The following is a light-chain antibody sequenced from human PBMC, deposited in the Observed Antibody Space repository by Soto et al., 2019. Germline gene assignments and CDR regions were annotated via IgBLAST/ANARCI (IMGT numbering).Light chain of an antibody. CDR3: QQYSNRTPWT. V-gene: IGKV3-15*01. Sequence: EIVRTQSPPTLAVSPVDTATLSCRASQSLSGNLAWYQQKAGQAPRKLIFRASTTATGVPAWFSGGGAGTALTLTISGIQYDDFAVYYCQQYSNRTPWTFGQGTKVDIK. J-gene: IGKJ1*01. CDR1: QSLSGN. CDR2: RAS.